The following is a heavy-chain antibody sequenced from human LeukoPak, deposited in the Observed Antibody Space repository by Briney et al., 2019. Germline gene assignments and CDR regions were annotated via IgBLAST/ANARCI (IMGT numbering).Heavy chain of an antibody. Sequence: SETLSLTCTVSGGSISSYYWSWIRQPPGKGLEWIGYIYYSGSTNYNPSLKSRVTISVDTSKNQFSLKLSSVTAADTAVYYCAREGIAVAGTSYYYYYYMDVWGKGTTVTVSS. V-gene: IGHV4-59*01. CDR3: AREGIAVAGTSYYYYYYMDV. CDR2: IYYSGST. D-gene: IGHD6-19*01. CDR1: GGSISSYY. J-gene: IGHJ6*03.